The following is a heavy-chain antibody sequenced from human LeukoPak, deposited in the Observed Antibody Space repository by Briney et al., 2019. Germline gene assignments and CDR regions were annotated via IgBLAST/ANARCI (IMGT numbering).Heavy chain of an antibody. CDR2: INPSGGST. J-gene: IGHJ4*02. Sequence: ASVKVSCKASGYTFTSYYMHWVRQAPGQGLEWMGIINPSGGSTSYAQKFQGRVTMTRDTSISTAYMELSRLRSDDTAVYYCARDANWGFDYWGQGTLVTVSS. CDR1: GYTFTSYY. CDR3: ARDANWGFDY. V-gene: IGHV1-46*01. D-gene: IGHD7-27*01.